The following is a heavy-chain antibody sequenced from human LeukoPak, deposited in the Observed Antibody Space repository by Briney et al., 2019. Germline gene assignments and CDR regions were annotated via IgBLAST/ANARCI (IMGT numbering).Heavy chain of an antibody. J-gene: IGHJ5*02. Sequence: GASVKVSCKASGYTFISYDINWVRQATGQGLEWMGWMSPNSGYTGYAQKFQGRVTMTRDTSISTAYMELSSLRSEDTAVYYCARDYGANSGWFDPWGQGTLVTVSS. CDR3: ARDYGANSGWFDP. CDR2: MSPNSGYT. D-gene: IGHD4-23*01. CDR1: GYTFISYD. V-gene: IGHV1-8*01.